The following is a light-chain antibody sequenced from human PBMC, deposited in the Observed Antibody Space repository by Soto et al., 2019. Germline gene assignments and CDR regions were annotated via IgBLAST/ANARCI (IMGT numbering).Light chain of an antibody. CDR3: QQYRSSTGT. Sequence: SPGTQSSSPRERATLSCSACQSVSSSYLAWYQQKPGQAPRLLIYGASSRATGIPDRFSGSGSGTDFTLTISRLEPEDFEVYYCQQYRSSTGTFGQGTKVDIK. CDR2: GAS. V-gene: IGKV3-20*01. J-gene: IGKJ1*01. CDR1: QSVSSSY.